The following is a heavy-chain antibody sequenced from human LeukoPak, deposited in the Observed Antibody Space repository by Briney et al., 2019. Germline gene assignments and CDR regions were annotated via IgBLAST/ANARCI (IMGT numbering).Heavy chain of an antibody. CDR1: DYSTSSGYGYY. V-gene: IGHV4-38-2*02. J-gene: IGHJ4*02. CDR2: IYHSGIT. Sequence: SETLSLTCTVSDYSTSSGYGYYWGWIRQPPGKGLEWIGNIYHSGITYYNHFNSSLKSRVTISIDTSKNQFSLRLTSVTAADTAVYFCATLVSTRYYFDYWGQGTLVTVSS. D-gene: IGHD5/OR15-5a*01. CDR3: ATLVSTRYYFDY.